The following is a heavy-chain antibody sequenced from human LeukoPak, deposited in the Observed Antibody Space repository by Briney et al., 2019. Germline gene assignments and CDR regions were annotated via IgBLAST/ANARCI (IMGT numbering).Heavy chain of an antibody. CDR3: AHCSGGSCY. J-gene: IGHJ4*02. CDR2: IYYSGTT. V-gene: IGHV4-59*12. CDR1: GGSISNYY. D-gene: IGHD2-15*01. Sequence: SETLSLTCTVSGGSISNYYWIWIRQPPGKGLEWIGYIYYSGTTKYNPSLKSRVTMSVDTSKNQFSLKLSSVTAADTAVYYCAHCSGGSCYWGQGTLVTVSS.